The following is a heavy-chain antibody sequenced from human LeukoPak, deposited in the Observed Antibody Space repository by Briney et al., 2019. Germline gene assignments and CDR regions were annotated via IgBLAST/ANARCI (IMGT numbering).Heavy chain of an antibody. Sequence: PGGSLRLSCAASGFTFSSYSMNWVRQAPGKGLEWVSSISSSSSYIYYADSVKGRFTISRDNAKNSLYLQMNSLRAEDTAVYYCARDSGRWENCSGGSCYSFNYYYYYGMDVWGKGTTVTVSS. V-gene: IGHV3-21*01. CDR3: ARDSGRWENCSGGSCYSFNYYYYYGMDV. D-gene: IGHD2-15*01. CDR2: ISSSSSYI. J-gene: IGHJ6*04. CDR1: GFTFSSYS.